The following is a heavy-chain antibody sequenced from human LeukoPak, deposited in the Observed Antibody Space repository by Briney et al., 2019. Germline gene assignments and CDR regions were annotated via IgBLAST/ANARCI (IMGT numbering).Heavy chain of an antibody. Sequence: SVKVSCTASGGTFSSYAISWVRQAPGQGLEWMGGIIPIFGTANYAQKFQGRVTITADESTSTAYMELSSLRSEDTAVYYCARVGLLWFGELFRYNWFDPWGQGTLVTVSS. CDR2: IIPIFGTA. CDR1: GGTFSSYA. J-gene: IGHJ5*02. CDR3: ARVGLLWFGELFRYNWFDP. V-gene: IGHV1-69*13. D-gene: IGHD3-10*01.